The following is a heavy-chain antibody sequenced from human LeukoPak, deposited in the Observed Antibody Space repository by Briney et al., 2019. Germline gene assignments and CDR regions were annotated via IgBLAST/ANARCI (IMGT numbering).Heavy chain of an antibody. CDR2: ICTSWST. CDR1: GGSISSYY. Sequence: SETLSLTCTVSGGSISSYYWSWIRQPAGKGLEWIGRICTSWSTNHNPSLKSRVTMSVDTSKNQFSLKLSSVTAADTAVYYCVRDLDIWGQGTLVTVSS. CDR3: VRDLDI. D-gene: IGHD2-2*03. J-gene: IGHJ4*02. V-gene: IGHV4-4*07.